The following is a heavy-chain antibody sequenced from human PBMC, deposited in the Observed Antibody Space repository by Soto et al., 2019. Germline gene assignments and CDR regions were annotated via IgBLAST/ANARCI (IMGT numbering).Heavy chain of an antibody. CDR1: GYYFTSYD. J-gene: IGHJ5*02. D-gene: IGHD2-15*01. CDR2: MNPNSGNT. CDR3: ARGSQCSGGSCYSFDP. Sequence: ASVKVSCKACGYYFTSYDINWVRQATGQGLEWMGWMNPNSGNTGYAQKFQGRVTMTRNTSISTAYMELSSLRSEDTAVYYCARGSQCSGGSCYSFDPWGQGTLVTVSS. V-gene: IGHV1-8*01.